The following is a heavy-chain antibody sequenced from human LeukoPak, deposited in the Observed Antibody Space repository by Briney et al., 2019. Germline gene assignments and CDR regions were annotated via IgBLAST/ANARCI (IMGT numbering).Heavy chain of an antibody. CDR1: GFTFSSYG. V-gene: IGHV3-30*02. Sequence: GGSLRLSCGASGFTFSSYGMHWVRQAPGKGLEWVAFIRYDGSNKYYADSVKGRFTISRDNSKNMLYLQMNSLRAEDTANYHCAKVASYDSADGFDIWGQGTTVTVSS. D-gene: IGHD3-16*01. J-gene: IGHJ3*02. CDR3: AKVASYDSADGFDI. CDR2: IRYDGSNK.